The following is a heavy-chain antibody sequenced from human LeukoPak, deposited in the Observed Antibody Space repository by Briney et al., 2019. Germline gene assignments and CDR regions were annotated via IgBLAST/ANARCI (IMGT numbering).Heavy chain of an antibody. CDR2: IHSSGST. CDR1: GGSLSGHF. CDR3: ARDPGDTDWYNFDF. Sequence: SDTLSLTCTVSGGSLSGHFWSWFRRPPGKGLENRSYIHSSGSTNYNPSYKSRVTVCLEMSKNQFSLSLSSVTAADTAVHYCARDPGDTDWYNFDFWGQGILVTVSS. J-gene: IGHJ4*02. D-gene: IGHD3-9*01. V-gene: IGHV4-59*11.